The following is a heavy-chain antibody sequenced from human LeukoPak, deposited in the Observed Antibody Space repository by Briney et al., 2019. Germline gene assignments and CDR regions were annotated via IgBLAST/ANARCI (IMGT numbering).Heavy chain of an antibody. CDR2: ISAYNGKT. Sequence: ASVNVSCKASGYTFTSYGISWVGQAPGQGVEGRGWISAYNGKTNYAQKLQGRVTSTTDTSTSTAYMELRSLRSDDTAVYYCARGQADFWSGYAGYWGQGTLVTVSS. J-gene: IGHJ4*02. CDR3: ARGQADFWSGYAGY. CDR1: GYTFTSYG. V-gene: IGHV1-18*01. D-gene: IGHD3-3*01.